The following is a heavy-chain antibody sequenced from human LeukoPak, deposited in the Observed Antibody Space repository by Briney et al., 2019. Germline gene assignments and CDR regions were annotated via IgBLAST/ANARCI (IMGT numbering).Heavy chain of an antibody. CDR3: ARAYDYSNYVVDY. D-gene: IGHD4-11*01. CDR2: ISGSGGST. J-gene: IGHJ4*02. V-gene: IGHV3-23*01. Sequence: GGSLRLSCAASGFTFSSYAMSWVRQAPGKGLEWVSAISGSGGSTYYADSVKGRFTISRDNAKNSLYLQMNSLRAEDTAVYYCARAYDYSNYVVDYWGQGTLVTVSS. CDR1: GFTFSSYA.